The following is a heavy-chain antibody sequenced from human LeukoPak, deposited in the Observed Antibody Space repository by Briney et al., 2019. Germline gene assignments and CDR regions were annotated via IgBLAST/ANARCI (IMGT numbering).Heavy chain of an antibody. CDR2: ISAYNGNT. V-gene: IGHV1-18*01. J-gene: IGHJ5*02. D-gene: IGHD4-11*01. Sequence: GASVKVSCKASGYTFTSYGISWVRQAPGQGLEWMGWISAYNGNTNYAQKLQGRVTMTTDTSTSTAYMELRSLRSDDTAVYYCASHLTATIGHWFDPWGQGTLVTVSS. CDR1: GYTFTSYG. CDR3: ASHLTATIGHWFDP.